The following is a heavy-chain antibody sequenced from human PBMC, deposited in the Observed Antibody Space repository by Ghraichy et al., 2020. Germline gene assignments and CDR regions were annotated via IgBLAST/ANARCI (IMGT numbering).Heavy chain of an antibody. V-gene: IGHV3-48*03. J-gene: IGHJ3*02. CDR3: ARTGQMYYDFWSGYSNDAFDI. D-gene: IGHD3-3*01. CDR1: GFTFSSYE. CDR2: ISSSGSTK. Sequence: GGSLRLSCAASGFTFSSYEMNWVRQAPGKGLEWVSYISSSGSTKYYADSVKGRFTISRDNAKNSLYLQMNSLRAEDTAVYYCARTGQMYYDFWSGYSNDAFDIWGQGTMVTVSS.